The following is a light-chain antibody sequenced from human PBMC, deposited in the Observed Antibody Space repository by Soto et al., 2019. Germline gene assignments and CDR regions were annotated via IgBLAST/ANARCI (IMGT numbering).Light chain of an antibody. CDR3: QQYGSSLYT. CDR2: DAS. Sequence: EIVLTQSPGTLSLSPGERATLSCRASQSVSSSYLAWYQQKPGQAPRLLIYDASSRATGITDRFSGSGSGTNSTLTIRRLEPEDFALYYCQQYGSSLYTFGQGTKLELK. J-gene: IGKJ2*01. CDR1: QSVSSSY. V-gene: IGKV3-20*01.